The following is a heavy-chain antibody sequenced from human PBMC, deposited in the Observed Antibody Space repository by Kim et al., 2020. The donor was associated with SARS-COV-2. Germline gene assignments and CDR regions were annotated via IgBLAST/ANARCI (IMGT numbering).Heavy chain of an antibody. Sequence: GGSLRLSCAASGFRFSPYDMDWVRQSPGMGLEWVATISNDGSYTTYLDSVKGRFTISRDNSRNTMYLQINGLSTEDTAVYYCAKDNVRMRTLDVWGQGTTVTVSS. CDR3: AKDNVRMRTLDV. D-gene: IGHD3-10*02. CDR2: ISNDGSYT. J-gene: IGHJ6*01. V-gene: IGHV3-30*18. CDR1: GFRFSPYD.